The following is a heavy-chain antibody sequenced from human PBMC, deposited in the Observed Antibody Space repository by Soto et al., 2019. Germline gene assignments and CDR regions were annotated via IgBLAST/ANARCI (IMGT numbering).Heavy chain of an antibody. J-gene: IGHJ4*02. CDR3: ARVAGALLPFDY. V-gene: IGHV3-23*01. CDR2: LASSGDKT. D-gene: IGHD7-27*01. Sequence: GGSLRLSCAASGFTFTKYAMTWVRQAPGKGLEWVSALASSGDKTYYADSVKGRFTISRDIAKSMVYLQLNSLRAEDTAIYYCARVAGALLPFDYWGQGILVTISS. CDR1: GFTFTKYA.